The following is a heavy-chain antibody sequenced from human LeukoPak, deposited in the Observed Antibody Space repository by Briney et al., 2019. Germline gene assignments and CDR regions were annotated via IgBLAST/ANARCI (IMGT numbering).Heavy chain of an antibody. CDR3: PSGPRDQFDY. V-gene: IGHV4-31*03. CDR2: SCCSGST. J-gene: IGHJ4*02. Sequence: SETLSLTGTVSGASISGSGYYWSWIRQHPGKCLEWIGCSCCSGSTYYNPSLKSRLTMSVDTTKNQFSLKLISVTATETVVYYCPSGPRDQFDYPGQGTLVIVSS. D-gene: IGHD3-10*01. CDR1: GASISGSGYY.